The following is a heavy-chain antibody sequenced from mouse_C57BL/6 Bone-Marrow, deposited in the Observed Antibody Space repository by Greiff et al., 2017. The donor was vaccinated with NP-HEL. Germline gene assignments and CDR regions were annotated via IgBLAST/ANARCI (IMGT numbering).Heavy chain of an antibody. CDR2: IDPNGGGT. D-gene: IGHD4-1*01. V-gene: IGHV1-72*01. J-gene: IGHJ3*01. Sequence: QVQLQQPGAELVKPGASVKLSCKASGYTFTSYWMHWVRQRPGRGLAWIGRIDPNGGGTQYTEKLKSKATLTVDKPSSTAYMQLSRLTSEDSAVYYCARRELAWFAYWGQGTLVTVSA. CDR1: GYTFTSYW. CDR3: ARRELAWFAY.